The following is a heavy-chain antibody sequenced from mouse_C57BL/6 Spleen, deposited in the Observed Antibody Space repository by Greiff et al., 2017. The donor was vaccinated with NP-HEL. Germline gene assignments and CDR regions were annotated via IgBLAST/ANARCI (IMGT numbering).Heavy chain of an antibody. Sequence: QVQLQQPGAELVKPGASVKVSCKASGYTFTSYWMHWVKQRPGQGLEWIGRIHPSDSDTNYNQKFKGKATLTVDKSSSTAYMPLSSLTSEDSAVYYCAIYDGYYDWYFDVWGTGTTVTVSS. D-gene: IGHD2-3*01. CDR1: GYTFTSYW. CDR3: AIYDGYYDWYFDV. J-gene: IGHJ1*03. V-gene: IGHV1-74*01. CDR2: IHPSDSDT.